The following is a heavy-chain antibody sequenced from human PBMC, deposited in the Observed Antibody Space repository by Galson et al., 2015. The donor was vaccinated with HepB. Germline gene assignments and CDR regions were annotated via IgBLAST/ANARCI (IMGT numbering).Heavy chain of an antibody. CDR3: ARDGLLRELWGFFDY. V-gene: IGHV3-21*01. D-gene: IGHD5-18*01. CDR2: ISSSSSYI. J-gene: IGHJ4*02. Sequence: SLRLSCAASGFTFSSYSMNWVRQAPGKGLEWVSSISSSSSYIYYADSVKGRFTISRDNAKNSLYLQMNSLRAEDTAVYYCARDGLLRELWGFFDYWGQGTLVTVSS. CDR1: GFTFSSYS.